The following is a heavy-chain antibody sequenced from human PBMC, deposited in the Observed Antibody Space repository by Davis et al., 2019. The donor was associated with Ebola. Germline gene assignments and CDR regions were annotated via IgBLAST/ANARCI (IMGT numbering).Heavy chain of an antibody. V-gene: IGHV4-61*01. CDR3: ARSGYTGYDPRINFDY. J-gene: IGHJ4*02. D-gene: IGHD5-12*01. Sequence: MPSETLSLTCTVSGGSVSSGPYYWSWIRQPPGKGLEWIGYFYYSGNTNYNPSLKSRVTISVDTSKNQFSLKLSSVTAADTAVYYCARSGYTGYDPRINFDYWGQGTLVTVSS. CDR1: GGSVSSGPYY. CDR2: FYYSGNT.